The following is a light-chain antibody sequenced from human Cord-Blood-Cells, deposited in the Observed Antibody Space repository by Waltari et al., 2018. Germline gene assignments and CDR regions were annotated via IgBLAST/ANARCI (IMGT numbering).Light chain of an antibody. CDR3: SSYTSSSTFV. CDR2: DVS. J-gene: IGLJ3*02. Sequence: QSALTQPASVSGSPGQSITISCTGTSSDVGGYNYVSWYQQHPGKTPKLMIYDVSKRPSGVSKRFSGSKSGNTASLTISGLQAEDEADCYCSSYTSSSTFVFGGGTKLTVL. CDR1: SSDVGGYNY. V-gene: IGLV2-14*01.